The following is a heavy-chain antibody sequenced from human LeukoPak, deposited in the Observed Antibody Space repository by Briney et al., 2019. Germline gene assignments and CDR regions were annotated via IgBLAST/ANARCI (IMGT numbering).Heavy chain of an antibody. V-gene: IGHV3-23*01. J-gene: IGHJ4*02. D-gene: IGHD3-3*01. Sequence: GSLRLSCAASGLAFSSYAISWVRQAPGKGLGWVSTISVASNTFYADSVKGRFTISRDNSRNTVYLQMTSLRADDTAVYYCADYGVSGVRNNFYWGQGTLVTASS. CDR1: GLAFSSYA. CDR2: ISVASNT. CDR3: ADYGVSGVRNNFY.